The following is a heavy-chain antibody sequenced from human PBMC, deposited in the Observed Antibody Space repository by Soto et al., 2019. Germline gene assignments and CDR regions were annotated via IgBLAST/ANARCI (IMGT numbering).Heavy chain of an antibody. CDR2: IYYSGST. V-gene: IGHV4-31*03. Sequence: SETLSLTCTVSGGSISSGGYYWSWIRQHPGKGLEWIGYIYYSGSTYYNPSLKSRVTISVDTSKNQFSLKLSSVTAADTAVYYCAGDGPPVVVAASLEYFQHWGQGTLVTVSS. J-gene: IGHJ1*01. CDR3: AGDGPPVVVAASLEYFQH. CDR1: GGSISSGGYY. D-gene: IGHD2-15*01.